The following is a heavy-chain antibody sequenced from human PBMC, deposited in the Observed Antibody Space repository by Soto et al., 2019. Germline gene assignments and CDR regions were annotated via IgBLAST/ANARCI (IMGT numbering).Heavy chain of an antibody. CDR3: ASAKSLRQSNYYYYGMDV. D-gene: IGHD3-3*01. CDR2: IIPIFGTA. CDR1: GGTFSSYA. Sequence: SVKVSCKASGGTFSSYAISWVRQAPGQGLEWMGGIIPIFGTANYAQKFQGRVTITADESTSTAYMELSSLRSEDTAVYYCASAKSLRQSNYYYYGMDVWGQGTTVTVSS. V-gene: IGHV1-69*13. J-gene: IGHJ6*02.